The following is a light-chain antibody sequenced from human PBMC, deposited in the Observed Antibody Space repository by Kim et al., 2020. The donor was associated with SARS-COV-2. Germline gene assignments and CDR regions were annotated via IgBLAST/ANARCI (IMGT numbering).Light chain of an antibody. Sequence: DIQMTQSPSSLAASVGDRVTIACRASQSIITYMNWYQQKPGKAPKLLSYAASSLQSGVPSRFSGSGSGTDFTLTISSLQPEDFGTYYCQQSHTAPLLTFGGGTKVDIK. CDR1: QSIITY. CDR3: QQSHTAPLLT. CDR2: AAS. V-gene: IGKV1-39*01. J-gene: IGKJ4*01.